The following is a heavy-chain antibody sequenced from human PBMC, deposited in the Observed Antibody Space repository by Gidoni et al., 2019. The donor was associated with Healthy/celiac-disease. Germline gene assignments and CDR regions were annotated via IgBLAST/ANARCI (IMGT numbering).Heavy chain of an antibody. D-gene: IGHD3-10*01. CDR1: GFPFSSSA. CDR3: ARGIRPPFGELGPLYYYYYYGMDV. CDR2: IAYDGSNK. Sequence: QVPLVESGGGVVQPGRALRLSCAASGFPFSSSAMPWVRQAPGKGLEWVAVIAYDGSNKYYADSVKGRFTISRDNSKNTPYLQMNSLRAEDTAVYYCARGIRPPFGELGPLYYYYYYGMDVWGQGTTVTVSS. V-gene: IGHV3-30-3*01. J-gene: IGHJ6*02.